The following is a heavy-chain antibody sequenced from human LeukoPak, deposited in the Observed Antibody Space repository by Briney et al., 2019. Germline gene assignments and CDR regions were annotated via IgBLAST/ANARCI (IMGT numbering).Heavy chain of an antibody. CDR3: VRDRGWYHFDL. D-gene: IGHD3-10*01. Sequence: GGSLRLSCAASGFTFGSYWMTWIRQAPGKGLEWVAHIKEDATESRSADSVKGRFTISRDNTKNSLFLQLNSLRTEDTAVYYCVRDRGWYHFDLWGQGTLVTVSS. CDR2: IKEDATES. V-gene: IGHV3-7*01. J-gene: IGHJ4*02. CDR1: GFTFGSYW.